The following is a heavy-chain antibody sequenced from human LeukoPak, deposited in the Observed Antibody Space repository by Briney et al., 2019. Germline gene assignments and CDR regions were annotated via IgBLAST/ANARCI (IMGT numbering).Heavy chain of an antibody. CDR3: TRGYFGPAHYFDN. CDR1: GDSITGHF. D-gene: IGHD3-22*01. J-gene: IGHJ4*02. CDR2: VSHSEHT. Sequence: SETLSPTCSVSGDSITGHFWSWIRQPPGKALEWIGCVSHSEHTRYNSSLRSRVSLSLDTSQNQFSLRLSSVTAADTAIYYCTRGYFGPAHYFDNWGQGALVTVAS. V-gene: IGHV4-59*11.